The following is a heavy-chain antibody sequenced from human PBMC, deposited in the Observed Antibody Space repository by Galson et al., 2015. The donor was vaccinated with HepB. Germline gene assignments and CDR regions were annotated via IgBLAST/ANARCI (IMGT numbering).Heavy chain of an antibody. CDR1: GFTFSSYA. Sequence: SLRLSCAASGFTFSSYAMSWVRQAPGKGLEWVSAISGSGGSTYYADSVKGRFTISRDNSKNTLYLQMNSLRAEDTAVYYCAKGTDRFDYYYGMDVWGQGTTVTVSS. J-gene: IGHJ6*02. D-gene: IGHD3-10*01. V-gene: IGHV3-23*01. CDR3: AKGTDRFDYYYGMDV. CDR2: ISGSGGST.